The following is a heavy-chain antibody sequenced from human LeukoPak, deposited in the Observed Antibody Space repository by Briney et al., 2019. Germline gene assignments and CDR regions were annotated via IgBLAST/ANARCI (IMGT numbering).Heavy chain of an antibody. J-gene: IGHJ3*02. D-gene: IGHD3-22*01. CDR2: INPSGGST. Sequence: GSVTVSCKASGYTFTSYYMHWVRQAPGQGLEWMGLINPSGGSTSYAQKFQGRVTMTRDTSTSTVYMELSSLRSEDTAVYYCARGGNDSSGPYAFDIWGQGTMVTVSS. CDR3: ARGGNDSSGPYAFDI. V-gene: IGHV1-46*01. CDR1: GYTFTSYY.